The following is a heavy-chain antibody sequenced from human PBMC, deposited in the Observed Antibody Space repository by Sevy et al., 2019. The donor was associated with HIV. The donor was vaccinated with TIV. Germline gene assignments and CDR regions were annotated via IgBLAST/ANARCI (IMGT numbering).Heavy chain of an antibody. CDR1: GDSISSSYY. J-gene: IGHJ3*01. CDR3: AKHHLPYCGTDCLNDDAFDL. Sequence: SQTLSLTCTVSGDSISSSYYWGWIRQPPGKGLEWIGSIYFSGSTYYNPSLKSRATMSVDTSKSQFSLKLNSVTAADTAMYYCAKHHLPYCGTDCLNDDAFDLWGQGTMVTVSS. CDR2: IYFSGST. V-gene: IGHV4-39*01. D-gene: IGHD2-21*02.